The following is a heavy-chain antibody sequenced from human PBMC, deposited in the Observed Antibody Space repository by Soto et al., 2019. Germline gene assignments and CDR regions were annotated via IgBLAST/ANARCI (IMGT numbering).Heavy chain of an antibody. CDR3: AHRRGGYNWDDGDFDF. CDR1: GFSLTARPMG. D-gene: IGHD1-1*01. Sequence: QITLKESGPTLVKPTQTLTLTCSFSGFSLTARPMGVGWVRQPPGEALESLAIIYWDNDKRYSPSLRSRLTITKDTSKNQVVLTMTNIDPVDTATYFCAHRRGGYNWDDGDFDFWGQGTLVTVSS. J-gene: IGHJ4*02. CDR2: IYWDNDK. V-gene: IGHV2-5*02.